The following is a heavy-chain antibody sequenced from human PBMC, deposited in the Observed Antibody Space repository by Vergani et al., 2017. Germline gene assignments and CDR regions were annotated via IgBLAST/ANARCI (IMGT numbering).Heavy chain of an antibody. CDR1: GFSLSTSGMR. J-gene: IGHJ4*02. CDR3: ARRPTGLPPWYVDY. V-gene: IGHV2-70*04. D-gene: IGHD5-12*01. CDR2: IDWDDDK. Sequence: QVTLKESGPALVKPTQTLTLTCTFSGFSLSTSGMRVSWIRQPPGKGLEWLAGIDWDDDKLSSTFLKTRLTISKDTSKNQVVLTMTNMDPVDTATYYCARRPTGLPPWYVDYWGQGTLVTVSS.